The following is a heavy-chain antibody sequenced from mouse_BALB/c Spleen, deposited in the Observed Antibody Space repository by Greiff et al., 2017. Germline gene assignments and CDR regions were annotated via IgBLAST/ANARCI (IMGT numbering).Heavy chain of an antibody. D-gene: IGHD4-1*01. CDR2: ISYSGST. CDR3: ANWVYAMDY. CDR1: GYSITSDYA. V-gene: IGHV3-2*02. Sequence: VQLKQSGPGLVKPSQSLSLTCTVTGYSITSDYAWNWIRQFPGNKLEWMGYISYSGSTSYNPSLKSRISITRDTSKNQFFLQLNSVTTEDTATYYCANWVYAMDYWGQGTSVTVSS. J-gene: IGHJ4*01.